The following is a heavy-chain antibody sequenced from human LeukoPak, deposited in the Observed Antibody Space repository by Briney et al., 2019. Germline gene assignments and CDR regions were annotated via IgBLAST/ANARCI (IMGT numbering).Heavy chain of an antibody. CDR1: GGSISSYY. CDR2: IYYSGST. D-gene: IGHD6-19*01. CDR3: ARASEQWSVRYDFDY. Sequence: SETLSLTCTVSGGSISSYYWSWIRQPPGKGLEWIGYIYYSGSTNYNTSLKSRVTISVDTSKNLFSQKLSSVTAAETAVYYCARASEQWSVRYDFDYWGQGTLVTVSS. V-gene: IGHV4-59*01. J-gene: IGHJ4*02.